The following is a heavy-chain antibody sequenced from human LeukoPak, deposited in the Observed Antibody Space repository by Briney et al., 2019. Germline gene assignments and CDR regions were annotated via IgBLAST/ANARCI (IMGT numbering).Heavy chain of an antibody. V-gene: IGHV3-53*01. Sequence: GGSLRLSCAVSGVTVSSTDMSWVRQAPGRGLEWVSVIFSGGGTYYTGSVKGRFTISRDNSKNTLYLQMNSLRAEDTAVYYCARDLDGPENYWGQGTLVTVSS. D-gene: IGHD3-3*01. CDR2: IFSGGGT. CDR1: GVTVSSTD. J-gene: IGHJ4*02. CDR3: ARDLDGPENY.